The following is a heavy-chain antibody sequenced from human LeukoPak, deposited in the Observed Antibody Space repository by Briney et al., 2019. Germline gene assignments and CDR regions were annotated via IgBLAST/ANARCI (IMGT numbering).Heavy chain of an antibody. D-gene: IGHD3-22*01. V-gene: IGHV3-11*06. CDR3: ARDKVYYYDSSGYSYYWYFDL. Sequence: GGSLRLSCAASGFTFSNYYMSWIRQAPGKGLEWVSYISGSSGSTNYADSVMGRFTISRDNGKNSLYLQMNSLRAEDTAVYYCARDKVYYYDSSGYSYYWYFDLWGRGTLVTVSS. CDR1: GFTFSNYY. CDR2: ISGSSGST. J-gene: IGHJ2*01.